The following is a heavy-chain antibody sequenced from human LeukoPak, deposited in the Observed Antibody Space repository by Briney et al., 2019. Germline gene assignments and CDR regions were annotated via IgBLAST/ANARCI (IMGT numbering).Heavy chain of an antibody. Sequence: GGSLRLSCAASGFPFTNAWMSWVRQAPGKGLEWVGRIKSKSDGGTTDYAAPVKGRFTISRDDSENTLYLQVNTVKIEDTAVYYCTTENPTDFWGQGTLVTASS. CDR2: IKSKSDGGTT. J-gene: IGHJ4*02. CDR1: GFPFTNAW. CDR3: TTENPTDF. V-gene: IGHV3-15*01.